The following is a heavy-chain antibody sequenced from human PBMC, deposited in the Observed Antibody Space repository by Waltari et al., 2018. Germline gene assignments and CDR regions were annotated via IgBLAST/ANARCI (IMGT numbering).Heavy chain of an antibody. CDR3: ARVLRYFDWSPSPFSDAFDI. D-gene: IGHD3-9*01. V-gene: IGHV4-38-2*01. Sequence: QVQLQESGPGLVKPSETLSLTCAVSGYSISSGYYWGWIRQPPGTGLEWIGSIYHSGSTYYNPSLKSRVTISVDTSKNQFSLKLSSVTAADTAVYYCARVLRYFDWSPSPFSDAFDIWGQGTMVTVSS. CDR2: IYHSGST. CDR1: GYSISSGYY. J-gene: IGHJ3*02.